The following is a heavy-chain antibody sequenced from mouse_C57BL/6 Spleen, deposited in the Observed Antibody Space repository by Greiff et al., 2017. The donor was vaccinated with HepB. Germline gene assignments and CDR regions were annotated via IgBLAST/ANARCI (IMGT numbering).Heavy chain of an antibody. J-gene: IGHJ3*01. Sequence: EVRLVESGGGLVKPGGSLKLSCAASGFTFSDYGMHWVRQAPEKGLEWVAYISSGSSTIYYADTVKGRFTISRDNAKNTLFLQMTSLRSEDTAMYYCARPRDYAEFAYWGQGTLVTVSA. CDR2: ISSGSSTI. CDR3: ARPRDYAEFAY. V-gene: IGHV5-17*01. CDR1: GFTFSDYG. D-gene: IGHD2-4*01.